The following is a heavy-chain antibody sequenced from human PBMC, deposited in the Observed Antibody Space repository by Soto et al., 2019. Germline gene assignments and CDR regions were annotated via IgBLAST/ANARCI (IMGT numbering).Heavy chain of an antibody. J-gene: IGHJ4*02. CDR1: GFTFSNYW. CDR2: IQQDGSEK. CDR3: ARMRGSSYCVS. D-gene: IGHD3-10*01. V-gene: IGHV3-7*05. Sequence: EVQLVESGGGLVQPGGSLRLSCAASGFTFSNYWMSWVRQAPGKGLEWVANIQQDGSEKSYGDSVKGRVTISRDNAKNSLFLQMNSLRAEDTAVYYCARMRGSSYCVSWGQGTLVTVSS.